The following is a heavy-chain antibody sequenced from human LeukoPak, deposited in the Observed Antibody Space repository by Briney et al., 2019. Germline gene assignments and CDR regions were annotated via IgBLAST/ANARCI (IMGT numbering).Heavy chain of an antibody. J-gene: IGHJ4*02. CDR2: IYPGDSDT. V-gene: IGHV5-51*01. Sequence: GESLKISCKGSGYIFTSYWIGWVRQMPGKGLEWMGIIYPGDSDTRYSPSIQGQVTISADKSISTAYLQWSSLKASDTAMYYCARNLGRDFWSGYYYYWGQGTLVTVSS. CDR1: GYIFTSYW. CDR3: ARNLGRDFWSGYYYY. D-gene: IGHD3-3*01.